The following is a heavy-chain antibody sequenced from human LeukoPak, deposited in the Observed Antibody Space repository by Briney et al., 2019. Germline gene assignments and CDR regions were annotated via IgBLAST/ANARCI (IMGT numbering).Heavy chain of an antibody. V-gene: IGHV4-34*01. CDR2: INHSGST. CDR1: GGSFSGYY. CDR3: ASRSGYSSGRYLY. J-gene: IGHJ4*02. D-gene: IGHD6-19*01. Sequence: SETLSLTCAVYGGSFSGYYWSWIRQPPGKGLEWIGEINHSGSTNYNPSLKSRVTISVDTSKNQFSLKLSSVTAADTAVYYCASRSGYSSGRYLYWGQGTLVTVSS.